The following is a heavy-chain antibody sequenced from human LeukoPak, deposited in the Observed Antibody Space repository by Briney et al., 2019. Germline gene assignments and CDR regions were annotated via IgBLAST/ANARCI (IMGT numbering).Heavy chain of an antibody. CDR1: TYIFINYG. CDR3: ARDPGSDYYYYSGYCGFDAFDI. CDR2: ISAYNGNT. D-gene: IGHD3-22*01. V-gene: IGHV1-18*01. J-gene: IGHJ3*02. Sequence: GASVNVSCKASTYIFINYGISWVRQAPGQGLEWMEWISAYNGNTNYAQKFQGRLTMTTDTSTSTAYMELRSLRSDDTAVYFCARDPGSDYYYYSGYCGFDAFDIWGQGTMVTVSS.